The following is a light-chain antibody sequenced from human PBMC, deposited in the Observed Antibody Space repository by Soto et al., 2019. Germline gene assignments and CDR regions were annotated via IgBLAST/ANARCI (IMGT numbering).Light chain of an antibody. CDR1: QSVRSY. CDR2: DAS. CDR3: QQRSSWPDT. J-gene: IGKJ2*01. V-gene: IGKV3-11*01. Sequence: EIVLTQSHATLSLSPGERATLSCRASQSVRSYLAWFQHKPGQAPRLLIYDASNRATGVPPRFSGSGSGTDFTLTISSLEPEDFAVYYCQQRSSWPDTFGQGTKVEI.